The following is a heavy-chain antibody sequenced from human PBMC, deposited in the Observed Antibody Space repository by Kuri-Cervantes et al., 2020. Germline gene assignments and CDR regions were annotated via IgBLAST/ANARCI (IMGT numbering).Heavy chain of an antibody. J-gene: IGHJ4*02. D-gene: IGHD6-13*01. V-gene: IGHV3-23*01. CDR3: AKWRAAGSGNFDY. CDR2: ISGSGGST. CDR1: GFTFSSYA. Sequence: GESLKISCAASGFTFSSYAMTWVRQAPGKGLEWVSAISGSGGSTFYADSVKGRFTISRDNSKNTLYLQMNSLRAEDTAVYYCAKWRAAGSGNFDYWGQGTLVTVSS.